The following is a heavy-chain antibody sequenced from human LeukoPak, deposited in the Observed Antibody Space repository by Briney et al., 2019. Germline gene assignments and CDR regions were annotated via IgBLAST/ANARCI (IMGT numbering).Heavy chain of an antibody. V-gene: IGHV1-2*04. J-gene: IGHJ2*01. D-gene: IGHD3-16*01. CDR2: INPNSGGT. Sequence: ASVKVSCKAFGYTFTGYYMHWVRQAPGQGLEWMGWINPNSGGTNYAQKFQGWVTMTRDTSISTAYMELSRLRSDDTAVYYCARDRPGGGPWYFDLWGRGTLVTVSS. CDR3: ARDRPGGGPWYFDL. CDR1: GYTFTGYY.